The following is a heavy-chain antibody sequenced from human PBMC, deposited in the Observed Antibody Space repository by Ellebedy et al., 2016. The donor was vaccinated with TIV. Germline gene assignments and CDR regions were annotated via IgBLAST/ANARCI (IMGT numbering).Heavy chain of an antibody. CDR2: ISGDGRRT. D-gene: IGHD5-12*01. CDR1: GFTFSRYF. Sequence: PGGSLRLSCAPSGFTFSRYFMHWVRQAPGKGLEYVSAISGDGRRTYYAYSVKGRFTISRDNSKNTLFLQMGSLRAEDMAVYYCARDKDGGHAFDPWGQGTLVTVSS. CDR3: ARDKDGGHAFDP. V-gene: IGHV3-64*01. J-gene: IGHJ5*02.